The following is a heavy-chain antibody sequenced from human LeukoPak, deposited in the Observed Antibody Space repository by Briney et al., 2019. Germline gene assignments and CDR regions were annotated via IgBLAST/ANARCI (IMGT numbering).Heavy chain of an antibody. CDR2: INPNSGGT. J-gene: IGHJ3*02. CDR3: ARSPYYYDSADDAFDI. V-gene: IGHV1-2*02. CDR1: GYTFTGYY. Sequence: ASVKVSCKASGYTFTGYYMHWVRQAPGQGLEWMGWINPNSGGTNYAQKFQGRVTMTRDTSISTAYMELSRLRSDDTAVYYCARSPYYYDSADDAFDIWGQGTMVTVSS. D-gene: IGHD3-22*01.